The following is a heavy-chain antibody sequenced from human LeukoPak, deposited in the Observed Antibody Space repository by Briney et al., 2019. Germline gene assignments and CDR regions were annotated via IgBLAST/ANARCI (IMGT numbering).Heavy chain of an antibody. J-gene: IGHJ3*02. D-gene: IGHD5-24*01. V-gene: IGHV3-21*01. CDR2: ITSSSTYI. Sequence: PGGSLRLSCAASGFTFSSYSMNWVRQAPGKGLEWVSSITSSSTYIYYADSLKGRYTISRDNAKNSLYLQMNSLRDDDTAVYYCARVVGERWLQFTPNDAFDIWGQGTRVTVSS. CDR3: ARVVGERWLQFTPNDAFDI. CDR1: GFTFSSYS.